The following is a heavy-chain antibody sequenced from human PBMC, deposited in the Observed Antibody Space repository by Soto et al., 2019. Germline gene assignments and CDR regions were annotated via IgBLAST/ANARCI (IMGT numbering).Heavy chain of an antibody. V-gene: IGHV4-61*01. Sequence: QVQLQESGPGLVKPSETLSLTCTVSGGSVSSGSYYWSWIRQSPGKGLEWIGYIYYSGSTNYNPSIMRRGTTSVDTYKNQFSLKLSSVTAADTAVYYCARVIPDLDGGTRHLGWFDPWGQGTLVTVSS. CDR3: ARVIPDLDGGTRHLGWFDP. D-gene: IGHD3-16*01. CDR1: GGSVSSGSYY. J-gene: IGHJ5*02. CDR2: IYYSGST.